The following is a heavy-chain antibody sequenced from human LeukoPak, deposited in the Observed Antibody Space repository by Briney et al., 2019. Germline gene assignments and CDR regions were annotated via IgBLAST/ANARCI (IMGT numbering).Heavy chain of an antibody. CDR3: ARGPWIQLWFGGATRRKRYNWFDP. V-gene: IGHV4-34*01. J-gene: IGHJ5*02. CDR1: GGSFSGYY. D-gene: IGHD5-18*01. CDR2: INHSGST. Sequence: SEALSLTCAVYGGSFSGYYWSWIRQPPGKGLEWIGEINHSGSTNYNPSLKSRVTISVDTSKNQFSLKLSSVTAADTAVYYCARGPWIQLWFGGATRRKRYNWFDPWGQGTLVTVSS.